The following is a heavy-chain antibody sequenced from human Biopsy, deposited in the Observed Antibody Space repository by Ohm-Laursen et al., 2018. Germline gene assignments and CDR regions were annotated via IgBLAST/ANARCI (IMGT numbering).Heavy chain of an antibody. CDR2: INPHSGTT. J-gene: IGHJ1*01. D-gene: IGHD2-15*01. CDR3: AKGQDLRGGAEYFQH. Sequence: ASVKVSCKASGYTFTGQYLHWARQVPGQGLEWMRWINPHSGTTKFAQDFQGRVTMTRDTSITTAYMELRRLRSDDTAVYYCAKGQDLRGGAEYFQHWGQGALVTVSS. CDR1: GYTFTGQY. V-gene: IGHV1-2*02.